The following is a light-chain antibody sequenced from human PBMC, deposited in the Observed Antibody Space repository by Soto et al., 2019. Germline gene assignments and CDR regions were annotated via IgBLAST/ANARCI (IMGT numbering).Light chain of an antibody. J-gene: IGKJ2*01. CDR2: GAS. Sequence: DIVLTQSPGTLSLSPGERATLSCRASQSIYISFLAWYQQKPGQAPRLLIYGASSRATGIPDRFSGSGSGTDFPLTISRLEPEDSAVYYCQQYGGSPPYTFGQGTKLEIK. CDR3: QQYGGSPPYT. CDR1: QSIYISF. V-gene: IGKV3-20*01.